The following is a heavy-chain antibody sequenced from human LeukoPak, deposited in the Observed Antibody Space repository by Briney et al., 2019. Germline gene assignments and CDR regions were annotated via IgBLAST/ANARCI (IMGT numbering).Heavy chain of an antibody. CDR2: ISSSGSTI. CDR3: ARDGDYYGSGSYYTPFDY. Sequence: GGSLRLSCAASGFTFSDYYMSWIRQAPGKGLEWVSYISSSGSTIYYADSVKGRFTISRDNAKNSLYLQMNSLRAEDTAVYYCARDGDYYGSGSYYTPFDYWGQGTLVTVSS. V-gene: IGHV3-11*04. CDR1: GFTFSDYY. D-gene: IGHD3-10*01. J-gene: IGHJ4*02.